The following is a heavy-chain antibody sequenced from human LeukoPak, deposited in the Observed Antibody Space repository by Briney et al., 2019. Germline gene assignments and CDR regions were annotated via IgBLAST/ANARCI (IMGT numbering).Heavy chain of an antibody. Sequence: SETLSLTCTVYGGSFSRYYWLWIRQPPGRGLEWIGETNQRGTTNYNPSLKSRVTISVDTSKSQFSLNLRSATAADTAVYYCARDGGPDNYWFDPWGQGSLVTVSS. J-gene: IGHJ5*02. CDR3: ARDGGPDNYWFDP. D-gene: IGHD1-20*01. CDR2: TNQRGTT. V-gene: IGHV4-34*01. CDR1: GGSFSRYY.